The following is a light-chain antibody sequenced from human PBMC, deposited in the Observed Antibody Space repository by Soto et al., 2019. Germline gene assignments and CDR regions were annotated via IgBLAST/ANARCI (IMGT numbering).Light chain of an antibody. CDR1: QDISNY. Sequence: DIQMTQSPSSLSASVGDRVTITCQARQDISNYLNWYQQKPRKAPTLLIYDASNLETGVPSRFSGSGSGTDFTFTISSLQPEDIATYYCQQYDNLPITFGQGTRLEIK. CDR2: DAS. J-gene: IGKJ5*01. V-gene: IGKV1-33*01. CDR3: QQYDNLPIT.